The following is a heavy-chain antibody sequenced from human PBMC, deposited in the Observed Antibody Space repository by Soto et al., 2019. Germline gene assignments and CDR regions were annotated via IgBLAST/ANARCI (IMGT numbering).Heavy chain of an antibody. CDR1: GFTFSSYG. CDR2: IWYDGSNK. Sequence: QVQLVESGGGVVQPGRSLRLSCAASGFTFSSYGMHWVRQAPGKGLEWVAVIWYDGSNKYYADSVKGRFTISRDNSKNTLYLQMYSLRAEDTAVYYCARDKWVLLYFDWPRNLWSRGVFGNYYGMYVWGQGTTVTVSS. CDR3: ARDKWVLLYFDWPRNLWSRGVFGNYYGMYV. J-gene: IGHJ6*02. V-gene: IGHV3-33*01. D-gene: IGHD3-9*01.